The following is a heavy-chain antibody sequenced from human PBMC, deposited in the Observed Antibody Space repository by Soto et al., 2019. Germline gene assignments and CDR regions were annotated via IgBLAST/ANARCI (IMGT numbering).Heavy chain of an antibody. Sequence: SETLSLTCTVSGDSISSHFWTWIRQPPGKGLEWIGYISYSGDTNYNPSLKSRVTISLDTPKNRFSLNLKSVTAADTAVYSCARGVGARSSNIDYWGQGALVTVSS. D-gene: IGHD1-26*01. J-gene: IGHJ4*02. CDR1: GDSISSHF. V-gene: IGHV4-59*11. CDR3: ARGVGARSSNIDY. CDR2: ISYSGDT.